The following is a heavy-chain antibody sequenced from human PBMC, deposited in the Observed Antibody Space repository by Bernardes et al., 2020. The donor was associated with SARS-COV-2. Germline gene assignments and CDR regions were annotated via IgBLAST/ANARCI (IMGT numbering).Heavy chain of an antibody. D-gene: IGHD6-19*01. CDR3: ARDSGPVAVADY. CDR2: ITGNGDIT. CDR1: GISFSNYA. Sequence: GGSLRLSCVASGISFSNYAMSWVRQAPGRGLEWVSVITGNGDITYYADSVKGRFTISRDNSKNTLYLQMNSLRAEDTAVYYCARDSGPVAVADYWGQGTLVTVSS. V-gene: IGHV3-23*01. J-gene: IGHJ4*02.